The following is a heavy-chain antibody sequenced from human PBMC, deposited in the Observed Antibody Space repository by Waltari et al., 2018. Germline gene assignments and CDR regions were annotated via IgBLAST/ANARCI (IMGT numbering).Heavy chain of an antibody. D-gene: IGHD3-22*01. Sequence: EVQLVESGGGLVQPGGSLRLSCAASGFTFRRSWMHWARQAPGEGLVWVSLINKDGTTTIYADSVKGRYTISRDNAENTLYLQMNSLRAEDTAVYYGVRIYVESSGHKLSWGQGTLVTVSS. CDR1: GFTFRRSW. V-gene: IGHV3-74*01. J-gene: IGHJ5*02. CDR3: VRIYVESSGHKLS. CDR2: INKDGTTT.